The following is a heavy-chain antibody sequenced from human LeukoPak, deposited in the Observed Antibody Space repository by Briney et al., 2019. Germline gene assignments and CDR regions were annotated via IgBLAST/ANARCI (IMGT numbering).Heavy chain of an antibody. CDR1: GFTFSSYA. Sequence: GGSLRLSCAASGFTFSSYAMHWVRQAPGKGLEWVAVISYDGSNKYYADSVKGRFTISRDNSKNTLYLQMNSLRAEDTAVYYCAREDSGSSWGAFGIWGQGTMVTVSS. J-gene: IGHJ3*02. CDR2: ISYDGSNK. V-gene: IGHV3-30*04. D-gene: IGHD1-26*01. CDR3: AREDSGSSWGAFGI.